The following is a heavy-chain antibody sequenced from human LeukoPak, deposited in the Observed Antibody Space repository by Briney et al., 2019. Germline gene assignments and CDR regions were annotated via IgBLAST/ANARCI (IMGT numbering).Heavy chain of an antibody. D-gene: IGHD3-3*01. Sequence: SQTLSLTCTVSGGSISSGDYYWSWIRQPPGKGLEWIGYIYYSGSTYYNPSPKSRVTISVDTSKNQFSLKLSSVTAADTAVYYCARDLGHDFWSGYHYWGQGTLVTVSS. CDR1: GGSISSGDYY. V-gene: IGHV4-30-4*01. J-gene: IGHJ4*02. CDR2: IYYSGST. CDR3: ARDLGHDFWSGYHY.